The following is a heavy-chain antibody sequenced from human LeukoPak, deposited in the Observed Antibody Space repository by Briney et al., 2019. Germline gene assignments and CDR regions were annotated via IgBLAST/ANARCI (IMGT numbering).Heavy chain of an antibody. Sequence: GGSLRLSCAASGFTFSSYSMDWVRQAPGKGLEWVSSISSSSSYIYYADSVKGRFTISRDNSKNTLYLQMNSLRAEDTALYYCAKDPTRGWYPYFDYWGQGTWVTVSP. J-gene: IGHJ4*02. CDR2: ISSSSSYI. V-gene: IGHV3-21*04. CDR1: GFTFSSYS. CDR3: AKDPTRGWYPYFDY. D-gene: IGHD6-19*01.